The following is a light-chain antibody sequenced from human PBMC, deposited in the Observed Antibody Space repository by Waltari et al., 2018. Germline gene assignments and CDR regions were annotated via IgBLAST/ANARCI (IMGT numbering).Light chain of an antibody. CDR2: SAS. CDR3: QQYYDWPRT. CDR1: QSVGRD. J-gene: IGKJ1*01. Sequence: EIVMTQSPPMLSVSPGERATLSCRASQSVGRDLAWYQQKPGQAPRLLVYSASTRVIGIPDRFSGSGSGTEFTLTLSSLQSEDFAIYYCQQYYDWPRTFGQGTKL. V-gene: IGKV3-15*01.